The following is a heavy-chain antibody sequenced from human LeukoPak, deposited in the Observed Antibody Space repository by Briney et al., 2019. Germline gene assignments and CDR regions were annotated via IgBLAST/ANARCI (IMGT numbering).Heavy chain of an antibody. J-gene: IGHJ6*03. CDR2: VYTIGST. CDR3: ARDFRWLSQGYYYYYMDV. D-gene: IGHD6-19*01. V-gene: IGHV4-4*07. Sequence: SETLSLTCTVSGRFISSYYSSWVRQPAGKGLEWIGRVYTIGSTNYNPSLKSQATMSVETSKTQFSLKLSSVTAADTAVYYCARDFRWLSQGYYYYYMDVWGKGTTVTISS. CDR1: GRFISSYY.